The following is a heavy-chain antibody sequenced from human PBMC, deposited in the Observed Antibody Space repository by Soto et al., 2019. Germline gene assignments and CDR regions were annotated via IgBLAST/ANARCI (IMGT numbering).Heavy chain of an antibody. Sequence: EVQLVESGGGLVKPGGSLRLSCAASGFTFSSYSMNWVRQAPGKGLEWVSSISSSSTYIYYADSVKGRFTISRDNAKNSLYLQMNSLRAADTSLYYCAVIGVVAATPWFDPWGQGHLVNVSA. J-gene: IGHJ5*02. CDR3: AVIGVVAATPWFDP. CDR1: GFTFSSYS. CDR2: ISSSSTYI. D-gene: IGHD2-15*01. V-gene: IGHV3-21*01.